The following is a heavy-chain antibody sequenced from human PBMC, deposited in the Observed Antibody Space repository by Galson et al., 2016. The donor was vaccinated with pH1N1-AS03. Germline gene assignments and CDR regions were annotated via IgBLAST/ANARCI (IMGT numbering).Heavy chain of an antibody. J-gene: IGHJ6*02. CDR1: GASVRSGDYY. CDR3: ASALSGGYSDYVTLNV. Sequence: TLSLTCGVSGASVRSGDYYWNWIRQPPGKTLEWIAYIEYTGNPKYNPSLRSRVTISLDKSKNRFSLRMRSMPAADTAVLYCASALSGGYSDYVTLNVWGQGTTVIVSS. D-gene: IGHD4-11*01. CDR2: IEYTGNP. V-gene: IGHV4-61*08.